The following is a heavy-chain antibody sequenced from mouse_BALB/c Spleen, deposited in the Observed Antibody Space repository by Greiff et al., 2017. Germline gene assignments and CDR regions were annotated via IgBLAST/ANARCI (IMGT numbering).Heavy chain of an antibody. CDR1: GFTFSSYG. CDR3: EKYGMSYDYGDYFDY. D-gene: IGHD1-1*01. CDR2: INSNGGST. J-gene: IGHJ2*01. Sequence: VKLVESGGGLVQPGGSLKLSCAASGFTFSSYGMSWVRQTPDKRLELVATINSNGGSTYYPDSVKGRFTISRDNAKNTLYLQLSSLKSEDTAMYYCEKYGMSYDYGDYFDYWGQGTTVTVSS. V-gene: IGHV5-6-3*01.